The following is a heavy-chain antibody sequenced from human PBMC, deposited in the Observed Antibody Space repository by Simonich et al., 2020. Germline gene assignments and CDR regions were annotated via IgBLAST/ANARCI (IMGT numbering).Heavy chain of an antibody. CDR1: GYTFTSYG. CDR2: ISADNGKP. V-gene: IGHV1-18*01. CDR3: ARDQGGRAAAATDY. D-gene: IGHD6-13*01. Sequence: QVQLVQSGAEVKKPGASVKVSCKASGYTFTSYGLSWVRQAPGQGLEGMGWISADNGKPNYAQKLQGRVTMTTATATSTAYMELRSLRSDDTAVYYCARDQGGRAAAATDYWGQGTLVTVSS. J-gene: IGHJ4*02.